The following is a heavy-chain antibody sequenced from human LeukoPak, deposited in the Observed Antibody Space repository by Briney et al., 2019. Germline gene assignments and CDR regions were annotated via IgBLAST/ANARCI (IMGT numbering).Heavy chain of an antibody. J-gene: IGHJ6*03. V-gene: IGHV4-4*07. D-gene: IGHD6-19*01. Sequence: SETLSLTCTVSGGSISSYYWSWIRQPAGKGLEWIGRIYTSGSTNYNPSLKSRVTMSVDTSKNQFSLKLSSVTAADTAVYYCARDTIAVACTYYYMDVWGKGTTVTISS. CDR1: GGSISSYY. CDR3: ARDTIAVACTYYYMDV. CDR2: IYTSGST.